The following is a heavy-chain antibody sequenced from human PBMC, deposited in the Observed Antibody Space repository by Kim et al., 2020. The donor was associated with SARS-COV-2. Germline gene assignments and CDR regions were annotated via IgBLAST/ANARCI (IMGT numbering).Heavy chain of an antibody. V-gene: IGHV4-34*01. CDR2: INHSGST. J-gene: IGHJ4*02. D-gene: IGHD6-13*01. CDR1: GGSFSGYY. Sequence: SETLSLTCAVYGGSFSGYYWSWIRQPPGKGLEWIGEINHSGSTNYNPSLKSRVTISVDTSKNQFSLKLSSVTAADTAVYYCARAGGLAALGYWGQGTLVTVSS. CDR3: ARAGGLAALGY.